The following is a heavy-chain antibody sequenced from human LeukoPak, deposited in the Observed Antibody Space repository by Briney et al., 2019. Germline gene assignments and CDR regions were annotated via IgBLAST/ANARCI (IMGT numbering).Heavy chain of an antibody. V-gene: IGHV3-23*01. CDR1: GFRFSDFT. Sequence: PGGSLRLSCAASGFRFSDFTMTWVRQPPGKGPEWVSAIGGRGGSTYYADSVGGRFTISRDNSKDILYLQMNSLRAEDTAVYYCAREQPPDWGQGTLVTVSP. CDR3: AREQPPD. J-gene: IGHJ4*02. D-gene: IGHD1-1*01. CDR2: IGGRGGST.